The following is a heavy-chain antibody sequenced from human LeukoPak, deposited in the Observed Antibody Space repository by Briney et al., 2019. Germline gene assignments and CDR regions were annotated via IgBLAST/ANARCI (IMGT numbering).Heavy chain of an antibody. J-gene: IGHJ4*02. D-gene: IGHD6-19*01. Sequence: NSSETLPLTCTVSGGSISSSSYFWGWIRQPPGKGLEWIGSIYYSGSTYYNPSLESRVTISVDTSKNQFSLKLSSMTAADTAVYYCARQVGYSSGWYDYWGQGALVTVSS. CDR3: ARQVGYSSGWYDY. V-gene: IGHV4-39*01. CDR2: IYYSGST. CDR1: GGSISSSSYF.